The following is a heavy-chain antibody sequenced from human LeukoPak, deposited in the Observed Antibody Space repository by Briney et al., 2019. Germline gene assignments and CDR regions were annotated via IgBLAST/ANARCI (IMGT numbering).Heavy chain of an antibody. CDR3: VKAPQSKIFGVVIRNYYYMDV. CDR1: GFTFSSYA. V-gene: IGHV3-23*01. D-gene: IGHD3-3*01. Sequence: GGSLRLSCAASGFTFSSYAMSWVRQAPGKGLEWVSAISGSGGSTYYADSVKGRFTISRDNSKNTLYLQMNSLRAEDTAVYYCVKAPQSKIFGVVIRNYYYMDVWGKGTTVTVSS. J-gene: IGHJ6*03. CDR2: ISGSGGST.